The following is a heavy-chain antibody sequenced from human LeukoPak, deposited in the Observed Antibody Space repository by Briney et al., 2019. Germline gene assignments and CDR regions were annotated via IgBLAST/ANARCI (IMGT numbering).Heavy chain of an antibody. CDR1: GGSFSSEA. CDR2: IIPIFGTA. V-gene: IGHV1-69*05. CDR3: GRKAGDCGGGSCYSIDY. J-gene: IGHJ4*02. Sequence: ASVKVSCKAFGGSFSSEAISWVRQAPGQGLEWMGGIIPIFGTANYAQKFQGRVTITTDESSSTAYMEVSSLRSEDTAVYYCGRKAGDCGGGSCYSIDYWGQGTLVTVSS. D-gene: IGHD2-15*01.